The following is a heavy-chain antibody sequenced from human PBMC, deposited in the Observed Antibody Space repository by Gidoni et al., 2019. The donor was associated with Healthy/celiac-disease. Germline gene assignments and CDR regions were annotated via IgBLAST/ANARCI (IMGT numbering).Heavy chain of an antibody. CDR3: ARDSLDTARYFQH. J-gene: IGHJ1*01. D-gene: IGHD5-18*01. V-gene: IGHV1-2*04. CDR1: GYTFTGYY. CDR2: INPNSGGT. Sequence: QVQLVQSGAEVKKPGASVKVSCKASGYTFTGYYMHWVRQAPGQGLEWMGWINPNSGGTNYEQKFQGWVTMTRDTSISTAYMELSRLRSDDTAVYYCARDSLDTARYFQHWGQGTLVTVSS.